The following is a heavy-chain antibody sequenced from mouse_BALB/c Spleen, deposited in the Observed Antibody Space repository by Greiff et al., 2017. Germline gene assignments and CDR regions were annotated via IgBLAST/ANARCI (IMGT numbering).Heavy chain of an antibody. CDR2: ISNGGGST. J-gene: IGHJ3*01. D-gene: IGHD3-1*01. CDR3: ARHESSGYQAWFAY. CDR1: GFTFSSYT. Sequence: LQQSGGGLVQPGGSLKLSCAASGFTFSSYTMSWVRQTPEKRLEWVAYISNGGGSTYYPDTVKGRFTISRDNAKNTLYLQMSSLKSEDTAMYYCARHESSGYQAWFAYWGQGTLVTVSA. V-gene: IGHV5-12-2*01.